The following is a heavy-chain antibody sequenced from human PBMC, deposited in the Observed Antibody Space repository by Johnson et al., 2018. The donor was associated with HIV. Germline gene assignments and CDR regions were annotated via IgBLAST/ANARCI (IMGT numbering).Heavy chain of an antibody. Sequence: QVQLVESVGGVVQPGKSLKLSCAASGFIFSSYAMYWGRQAPGKGLEGVAGISYDGSNKYYADSVKGRFTISRDNSKNTLYLQMNSLRAEDTAVYYCASVYYDILTGYYYDALDIWGQGTRVTVSS. CDR2: ISYDGSNK. V-gene: IGHV3-30-3*01. CDR1: GFIFSSYA. J-gene: IGHJ3*02. D-gene: IGHD3-9*01. CDR3: ASVYYDILTGYYYDALDI.